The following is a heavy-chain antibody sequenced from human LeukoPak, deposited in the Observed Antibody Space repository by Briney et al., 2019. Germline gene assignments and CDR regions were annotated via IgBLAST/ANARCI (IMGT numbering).Heavy chain of an antibody. CDR1: GYTLTELS. J-gene: IGHJ4*02. CDR3: ATQQSLPEPRFDY. CDR2: FDPEDGET. D-gene: IGHD1-14*01. V-gene: IGHV1-24*01. Sequence: GASVKVSCKVSGYTLTELSMHWVRQAPGKGREWMGGFDPEDGETIYAQKFQGRVTMTEDTSTDTAYMELSSLRSEDTAVYYCATQQSLPEPRFDYWGQGTLVTVSS.